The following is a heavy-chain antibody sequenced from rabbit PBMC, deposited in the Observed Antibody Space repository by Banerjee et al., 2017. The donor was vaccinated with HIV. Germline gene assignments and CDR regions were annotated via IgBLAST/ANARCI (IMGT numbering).Heavy chain of an antibody. V-gene: IGHV1S40*01. CDR3: ARDHYTEYGLHDL. D-gene: IGHD2-1*01. CDR2: IGGPGDYA. J-gene: IGHJ6*01. Sequence: QSLEESGGDLVKPGASLTLTCTASGFSFSSSYWICWVRQAPGKGLEWIACIGGPGDYAYYASWAKGRFTISKTSSTTVTLQMTSLTAADTATYFCARDHYTEYGLHDLWGPGTLVTVS. CDR1: GFSFSSSYW.